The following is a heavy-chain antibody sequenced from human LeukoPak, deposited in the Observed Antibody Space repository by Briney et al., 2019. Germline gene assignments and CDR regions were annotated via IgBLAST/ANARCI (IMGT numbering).Heavy chain of an antibody. CDR3: ARQGRGSSAGFDY. CDR1: GGSISSYY. CDR2: IYYSGST. D-gene: IGHD6-13*01. J-gene: IGHJ4*02. Sequence: SETLSLTCTVSGGSISSYYWSWIRQPPGKGLEWIGYIYYSGSTNYNPSLKSRVTISVDTSKNQFSLKLSSVTAADTAVYYCARQGRGSSAGFDYWGQGTLVTVSS. V-gene: IGHV4-59*08.